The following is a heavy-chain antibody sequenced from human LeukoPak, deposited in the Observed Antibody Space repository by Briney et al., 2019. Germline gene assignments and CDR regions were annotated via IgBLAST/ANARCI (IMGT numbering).Heavy chain of an antibody. J-gene: IGHJ4*02. CDR3: ARVGYCGGDCYPFDY. CDR2: INHRGST. D-gene: IGHD2-21*02. CDR1: RGSFSGYY. Sequence: PSETLSLTCAIYRGSFSGYYWSWIRQPPGKGLEWIGEINHRGSTNYNPSLKSRVTISVDTSTNSFSLELSSVTAADTAVYYCARVGYCGGDCYPFDYWGQGTLTTISS. V-gene: IGHV4-34*01.